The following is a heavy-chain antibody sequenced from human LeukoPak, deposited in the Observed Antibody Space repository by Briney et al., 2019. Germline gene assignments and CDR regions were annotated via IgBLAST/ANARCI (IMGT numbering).Heavy chain of an antibody. CDR1: GGSINSYY. CDR2: IYYSGST. V-gene: IGHV4-59*06. Sequence: SETLSLTCTVSGGSINSYYWSWIRQPPGKGLEWIGYIYYSGSTYYNPSLKSRVTISVDTSKNQFSLKLSSVTAADTAVYYCARSGGGDLLPYYYYGMDVWGQGTTVTVSS. D-gene: IGHD2-21*01. CDR3: ARSGGGDLLPYYYYGMDV. J-gene: IGHJ6*02.